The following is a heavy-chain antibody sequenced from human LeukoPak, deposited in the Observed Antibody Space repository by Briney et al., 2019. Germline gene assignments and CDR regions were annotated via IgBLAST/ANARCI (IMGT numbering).Heavy chain of an antibody. D-gene: IGHD3-10*01. CDR2: IYTSGST. J-gene: IGHJ5*02. CDR1: GGSISSYY. CDR3: ARVGMVRGATYNWFDP. V-gene: IGHV4-4*07. Sequence: SETLSLTCTVSGGSISSYYWSWIRQPAGKGLEWIGRIYTSGSTNYNPSLKSRVTMSEDTSKNQFSLKLSSVTAADTAVYYCARVGMVRGATYNWFDPWGQGTLVTVSS.